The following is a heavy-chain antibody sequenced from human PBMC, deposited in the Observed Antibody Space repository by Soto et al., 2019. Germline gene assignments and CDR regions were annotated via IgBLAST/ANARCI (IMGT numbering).Heavy chain of an antibody. CDR1: GFTFSSYG. J-gene: IGHJ1*01. D-gene: IGHD2-8*01. Sequence: GSLRLSCAASGFTFSSYGMSWVRQAPGKGLEWVSVISGSGGSTYYADSVKGRFTLSRDNSKNTVYLQMNSLRAEDTAVYYCAKDSPVGVPLMRDLHDWGQGTLVTVSS. CDR3: AKDSPVGVPLMRDLHD. CDR2: ISGSGGST. V-gene: IGHV3-23*01.